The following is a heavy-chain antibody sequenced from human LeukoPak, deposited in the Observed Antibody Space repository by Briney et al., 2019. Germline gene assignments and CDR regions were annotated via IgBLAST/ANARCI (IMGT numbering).Heavy chain of an antibody. CDR2: IKYDGSDK. Sequence: GGSMRLSCGASGSSFSEYWMSWVRQAPGKGLEWVANIKYDGSDKNYVESVKGRFIISRDNAEKAVYLQMNSLRVDDTAVYYCARGAEWRDYWGQGTLVTVSS. J-gene: IGHJ4*02. CDR1: GSSFSEYW. V-gene: IGHV3-7*01. D-gene: IGHD3-3*01. CDR3: ARGAEWRDY.